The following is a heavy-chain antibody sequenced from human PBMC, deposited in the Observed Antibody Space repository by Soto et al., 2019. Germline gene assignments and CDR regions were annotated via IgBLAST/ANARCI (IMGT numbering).Heavy chain of an antibody. D-gene: IGHD2-21*02. CDR3: VRYGGNSGRYEYLQH. J-gene: IGHJ1*01. CDR1: GFTFSNYG. Sequence: PGGSLRLSCAASGFTFSNYGMTWVRQALGKGLEWVSAISGTGDAYYADSVKGRFTISRDNFKNTLFLQVNSLRAEDSALYHCVRYGGNSGRYEYLQHWGRGTLVTVSS. V-gene: IGHV3-23*01. CDR2: ISGTGDA.